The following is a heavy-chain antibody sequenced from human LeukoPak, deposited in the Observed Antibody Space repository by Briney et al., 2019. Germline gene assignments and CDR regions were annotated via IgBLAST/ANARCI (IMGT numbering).Heavy chain of an antibody. CDR1: GGTFSSYT. D-gene: IGHD4/OR15-4a*01. Sequence: ASVKVSCKASGGTFSSYTISWVRQAPEQGLEWMGRIIPILGIANYAQKFQGRVTITADKSTSTAYMELSSLRSEDTAVYYCATVDYGGYFDYWGQGTLVTVSS. J-gene: IGHJ4*02. V-gene: IGHV1-69*02. CDR2: IIPILGIA. CDR3: ATVDYGGYFDY.